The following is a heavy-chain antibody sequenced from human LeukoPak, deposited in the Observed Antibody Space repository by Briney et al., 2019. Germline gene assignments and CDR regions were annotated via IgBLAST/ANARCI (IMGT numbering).Heavy chain of an antibody. D-gene: IGHD2-21*01. J-gene: IGHJ4*02. Sequence: SETLSLTCTVSGGSISSSSYYWGWIRQPPGKGREWIGSIYYSGNTYYNPSLKSRVNISVDTSKNQFSLKLSSVTAADTAVYYCARPGRDHDYWGRGTLVTVSS. CDR1: GGSISSSSYY. V-gene: IGHV4-39*01. CDR3: ARPGRDHDY. CDR2: IYYSGNT.